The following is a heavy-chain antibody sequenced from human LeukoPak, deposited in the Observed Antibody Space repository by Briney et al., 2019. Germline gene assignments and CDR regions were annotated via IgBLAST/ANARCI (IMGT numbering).Heavy chain of an antibody. CDR3: ARPLTGD. CDR1: GFTFSSYG. J-gene: IGHJ4*02. Sequence: PGGSLRLSCAASGFTFSSYGMSWVRQAPGKGLEWIGSIYYSRSTYYNPSLKSRVTISADTSKNQFSLKLSSVTAADTAVYYCARPLTGDWGQGTLVTVSS. CDR2: IYYSRST. D-gene: IGHD2-21*01. V-gene: IGHV4-39*01.